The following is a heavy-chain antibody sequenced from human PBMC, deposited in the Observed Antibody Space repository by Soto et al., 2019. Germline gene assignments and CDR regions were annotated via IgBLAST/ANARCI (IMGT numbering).Heavy chain of an antibody. V-gene: IGHV4-4*07. CDR3: ARHPAHLAVRRGGHFDY. J-gene: IGHJ4*02. D-gene: IGHD3-10*01. CDR2: IYTSGST. CDR1: GGSISSYY. Sequence: SETLSLTCTVSGGSISSYYWSWIRQPAGKGLEWIGRIYTSGSTNYNPSLKSRGTMSVDTSKNQFSLKLSSVTAADTAVYYCARHPAHLAVRRGGHFDYCRQGTLGTVAS.